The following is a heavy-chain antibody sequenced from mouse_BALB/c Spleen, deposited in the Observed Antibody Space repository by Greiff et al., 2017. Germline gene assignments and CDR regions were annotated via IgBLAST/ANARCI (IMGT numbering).Heavy chain of an antibody. V-gene: IGHV1-15*01. J-gene: IGHJ4*01. CDR3: TRSITTGAMDY. CDR2: IDPETGGT. Sequence: VQVVESGAELVRPGASVTLSCKASGYTFTDYEMHWVKQTPVHGLEWIGAIDPETGGTAYNQKFKGKATLTADKSSSTAYMELRSLTSEDSAVYYCTRSITTGAMDYWGQGTSVTVSS. CDR1: GYTFTDYE. D-gene: IGHD2-4*01.